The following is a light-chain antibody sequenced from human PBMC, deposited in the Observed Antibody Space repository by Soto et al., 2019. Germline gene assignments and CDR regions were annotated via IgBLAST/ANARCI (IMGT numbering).Light chain of an antibody. J-gene: IGKJ1*01. CDR1: QSVSSSY. V-gene: IGKV3-20*01. CDR2: GAS. CDR3: QHFGSSPWA. Sequence: IVLTQSPGNLSLSPGERATLSCRASQSVSSSYLAWYQQKPGQAPRLLIYGASSRATGIPDRFSGSGSGKVFTFTISRLEPEDFAVYYCQHFGSSPWAFGQ.